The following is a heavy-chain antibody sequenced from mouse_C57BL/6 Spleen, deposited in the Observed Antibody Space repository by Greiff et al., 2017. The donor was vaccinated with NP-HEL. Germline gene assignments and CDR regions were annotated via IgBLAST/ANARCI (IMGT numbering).Heavy chain of an antibody. Sequence: QVQLQQPGAELVKPGASVKLSCKASGYTFTSYWMHWVKQRPGQGLEWIGMIHPNSGSTNYNEKFKSKATLTVDKSSSTAYMQLSSLTSEDSAVYYCARCYYGSSYSPWFAYWGQGTLVTVSA. V-gene: IGHV1-64*01. CDR2: IHPNSGST. D-gene: IGHD1-1*01. CDR1: GYTFTSYW. CDR3: ARCYYGSSYSPWFAY. J-gene: IGHJ3*01.